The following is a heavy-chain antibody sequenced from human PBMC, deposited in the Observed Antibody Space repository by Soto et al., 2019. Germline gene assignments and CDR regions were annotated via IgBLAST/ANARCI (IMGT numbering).Heavy chain of an antibody. CDR3: AKEDDFWSGHGDY. V-gene: IGHV3-30*18. CDR2: ISYDGSNK. CDR1: GFTFSSYG. Sequence: QVQLVESGGGVVQPGRSLRLSCAASGFTFSSYGMHWVRQAPGKGLEWVAVISYDGSNKYYADSVKGRFTISRDNSKNPLYLRMNSLRAEDAAVYYCAKEDDFWSGHGDYWGQGTLVTVSS. D-gene: IGHD3-3*01. J-gene: IGHJ4*02.